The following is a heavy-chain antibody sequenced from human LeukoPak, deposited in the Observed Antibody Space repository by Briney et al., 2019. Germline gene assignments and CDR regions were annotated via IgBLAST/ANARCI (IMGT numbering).Heavy chain of an antibody. J-gene: IGHJ4*02. Sequence: GGSLRLSCAASGFTFSTYWMHWVRQAPGKGLVWVSRINGDGSSTFYADSVKGRFTISRDNAKNTVYLQMNSLRAEDTAVYYCARERTYSSSWYYFDYWGQGTLVTVSS. D-gene: IGHD6-13*01. CDR1: GFTFSTYW. CDR3: ARERTYSSSWYYFDY. CDR2: INGDGSST. V-gene: IGHV3-74*01.